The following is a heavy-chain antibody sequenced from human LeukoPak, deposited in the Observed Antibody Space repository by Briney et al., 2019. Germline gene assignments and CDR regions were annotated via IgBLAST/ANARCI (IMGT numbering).Heavy chain of an antibody. CDR1: GVTVSSNY. V-gene: IGHV3-66*01. Sequence: GGSLRLSCVASGVTVSSNYMSWVRQAPGKGLEWVSVIYSGGSTYYADSVKGRFTISRDNSKNTLYLQMNSLRAEDTAVYYCASHYHVPLYYFDYWGQGTLVTVSS. CDR2: IYSGGST. J-gene: IGHJ4*02. D-gene: IGHD2-2*01. CDR3: ASHYHVPLYYFDY.